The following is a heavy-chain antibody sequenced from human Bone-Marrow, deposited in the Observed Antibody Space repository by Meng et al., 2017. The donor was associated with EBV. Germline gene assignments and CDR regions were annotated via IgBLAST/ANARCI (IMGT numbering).Heavy chain of an antibody. J-gene: IGHJ4*02. CDR1: GGTFRSDA. CDR3: ASESGRGFTPDY. D-gene: IGHD3-10*01. V-gene: IGHV1-69*01. CDR2: LIPMTGVA. Sequence: QVQLVQSGAEGKKPGSSVMVSCKPSGGTFRSDAISWVRQAPEQGLVWMGGLIPMTGVAHYAQKFQDRVSIIADESTSTHYLELSSLRSEDTAIYFCASESGRGFTPDYWGQGTLVTVSS.